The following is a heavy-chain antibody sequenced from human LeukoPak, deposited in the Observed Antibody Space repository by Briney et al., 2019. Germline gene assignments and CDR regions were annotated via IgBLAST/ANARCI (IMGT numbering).Heavy chain of an antibody. V-gene: IGHV4-59*01. CDR3: ARAVQPAPYYYYYMDV. J-gene: IGHJ6*03. CDR1: GGSISSYY. D-gene: IGHD3-10*02. Sequence: PSETLSLTCTVSGGSISSYYWSWIRQPPGKGLEWIGYIYYSGSTNYNPSLKSRVTISVDTSKNQFSLKLSSVTAADTAVYHCARAVQPAPYYYYYMDVWGKGTTVTVSS. CDR2: IYYSGST.